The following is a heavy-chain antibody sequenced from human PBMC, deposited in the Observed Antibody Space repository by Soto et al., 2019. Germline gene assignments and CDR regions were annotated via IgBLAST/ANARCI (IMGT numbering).Heavy chain of an antibody. J-gene: IGHJ4*02. CDR2: INPNSGGT. D-gene: IGHD5-12*01. V-gene: IGHV1-2*02. Sequence: ASVRDSCEASGYTFTGYHVRWVQQAPGQGLEWMGWINPNSGGTNYAQKFQGRVTMTRDTSISTAYMELSRLRSDDTAVYYCARDLVATTKTVDYCGQGTLVTVSS. CDR3: ARDLVATTKTVDY. CDR1: GYTFTGYH.